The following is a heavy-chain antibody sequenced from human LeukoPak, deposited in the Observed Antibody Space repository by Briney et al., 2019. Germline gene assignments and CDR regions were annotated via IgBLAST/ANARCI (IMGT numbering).Heavy chain of an antibody. CDR1: GYTFTSYA. CDR3: AREAGVADLYNWFDP. J-gene: IGHJ5*02. Sequence: ASVKVSCKASGYTFTSYAMHWVRQAPGQRLEWMGWINAGNGNTKYSQKLQGRVTMTTDTSTSTAYMELRSLRSDDTAVYYCAREAGVADLYNWFDPWGQGTLVTVSS. D-gene: IGHD2-15*01. CDR2: INAGNGNT. V-gene: IGHV1-3*01.